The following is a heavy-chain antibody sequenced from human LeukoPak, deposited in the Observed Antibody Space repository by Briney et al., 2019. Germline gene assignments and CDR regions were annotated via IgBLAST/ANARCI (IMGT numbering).Heavy chain of an antibody. CDR1: GGSISSYY. V-gene: IGHV4-59*01. Sequence: SSETLSLTCTVSGGSISSYYWGWIRQPPGKGLEWIGYIYYSGSTNYNPSLKSRVTISVDTSKNQFSLKLSSVTAADTAVYYCARDRGVYDFWSGSSPSAFDIWGQGTMVTVSS. CDR2: IYYSGST. D-gene: IGHD3-3*01. CDR3: ARDRGVYDFWSGSSPSAFDI. J-gene: IGHJ3*02.